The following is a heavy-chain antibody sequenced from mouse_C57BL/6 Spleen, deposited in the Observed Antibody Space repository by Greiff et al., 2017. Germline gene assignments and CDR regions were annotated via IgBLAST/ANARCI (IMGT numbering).Heavy chain of an antibody. Sequence: DVKLVESGGDLVKPGGSLKLSCAASGFTFSSYGMSWVRQTPDKRLEWVATISSGGSYTYYPDSVKGRFTISRDNAKNTLYLQMSSLKSEDTAMYYCARGGIPDYWGQGTTLTVSS. CDR3: ARGGIPDY. V-gene: IGHV5-6*02. CDR1: GFTFSSYG. J-gene: IGHJ2*01. CDR2: ISSGGSYT.